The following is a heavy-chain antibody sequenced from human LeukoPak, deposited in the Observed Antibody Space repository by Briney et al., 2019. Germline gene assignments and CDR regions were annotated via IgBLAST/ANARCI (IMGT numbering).Heavy chain of an antibody. J-gene: IGHJ4*02. CDR3: ARHFYLSSTGWFYFDD. CDR2: IHSSGST. D-gene: IGHD6-19*01. CDR1: GGSITTYY. V-gene: IGHV4-59*08. Sequence: SETLSLTCTVSGGSITTYYWSWIRQPPGKGLESIGYIHSSGSTNYNPSLKSRVTISADTSENQFSLKLSSVTAADTAVYYCARHFYLSSTGWFYFDDWGQGILVTVSS.